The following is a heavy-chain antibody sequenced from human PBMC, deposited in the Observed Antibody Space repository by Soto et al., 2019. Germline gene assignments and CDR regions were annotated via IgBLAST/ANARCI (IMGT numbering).Heavy chain of an antibody. D-gene: IGHD3-16*02. CDR2: ISGSGGST. Sequence: EVQLLESGGGLVQPGGSLRLSCAASGFTFSSYAMSWVRQAPGKGLEWVSAISGSGGSTYYADSVKGRFTISRDNSKNTLYLQMNSLRAEDTDVYYCAKSRTYYDYIWGSYRYYHFDYWGQGTLVTVSS. J-gene: IGHJ4*02. CDR1: GFTFSSYA. CDR3: AKSRTYYDYIWGSYRYYHFDY. V-gene: IGHV3-23*01.